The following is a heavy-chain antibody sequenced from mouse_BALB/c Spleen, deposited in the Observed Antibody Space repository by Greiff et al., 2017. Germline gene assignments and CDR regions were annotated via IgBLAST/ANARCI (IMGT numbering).Heavy chain of an antibody. J-gene: IGHJ4*01. CDR1: GFTFSSYT. Sequence: DVMLVESGGGLVQPGGSLKLSCAASGFTFSSYTMSWVRQTPEKRLEWVAYISNGGGSTYYPDTVKGRFTISRDNAKNTLYLQMSSLKSEDTAMYYCARRNGDYWGQGTSVTVSS. CDR3: ARRNGDY. V-gene: IGHV5-12-2*01. CDR2: ISNGGGST.